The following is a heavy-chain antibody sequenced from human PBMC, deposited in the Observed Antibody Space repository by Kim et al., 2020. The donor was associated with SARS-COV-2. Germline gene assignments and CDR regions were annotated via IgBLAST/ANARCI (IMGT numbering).Heavy chain of an antibody. J-gene: IGHJ4*02. CDR2: IYYSGST. CDR1: GGSISSSSYY. CDR3: ARESGSYWYFDY. D-gene: IGHD1-26*01. Sequence: SETLSLTCTVSGGSISSSSYYWGWIRQPPGKGLEWIGSIYYSGSTYYNPSLKSRVTISVDTSKNQFSLKLSSVTAADTAVYYCARESGSYWYFDYWGQGTLVTVSS. V-gene: IGHV4-39*07.